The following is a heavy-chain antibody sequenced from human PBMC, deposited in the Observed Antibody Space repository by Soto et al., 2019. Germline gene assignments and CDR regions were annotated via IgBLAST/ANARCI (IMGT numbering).Heavy chain of an antibody. CDR1: GYTLTELS. J-gene: IGHJ6*02. CDR3: ATDQSRYYYGSGSYYNLYYYYGMDV. V-gene: IGHV1-24*01. CDR2: FDPEDGET. Sequence: ASVKVSCKVSGYTLTELSMHWVRQAPGKGLEWMGGFDPEDGETIYAQKFQGRVTMTEDTSTDTAYMELSSLRSEDTAVYYCATDQSRYYYGSGSYYNLYYYYGMDVWGQGTMVTVSS. D-gene: IGHD3-10*01.